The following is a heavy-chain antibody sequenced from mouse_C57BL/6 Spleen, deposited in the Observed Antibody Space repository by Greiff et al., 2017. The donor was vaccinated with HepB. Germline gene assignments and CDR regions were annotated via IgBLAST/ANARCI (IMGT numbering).Heavy chain of an antibody. J-gene: IGHJ2*01. D-gene: IGHD1-1*01. Sequence: EVQLQQSGPELVKPGASVKISCKASGYTFTDYYMNWVKQSHGKSLEWIGDINPNNGGTSYNQKFKGKATLTVDKSSSTAYMELRSLTSEDSAVYYCARFYYYGSSPWGQGTTLTVSS. CDR1: GYTFTDYY. V-gene: IGHV1-26*01. CDR3: ARFYYYGSSP. CDR2: INPNNGGT.